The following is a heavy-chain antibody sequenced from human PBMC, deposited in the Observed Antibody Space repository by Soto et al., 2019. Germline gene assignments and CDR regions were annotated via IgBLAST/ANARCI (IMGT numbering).Heavy chain of an antibody. V-gene: IGHV3-23*01. D-gene: IGHD6-13*01. J-gene: IGHJ4*02. CDR3: AKDAAMVSSTFNYFDY. CDR1: GFFFSSYA. CDR2: LGGSGGYK. Sequence: EVQLLESGGGLVQPGGSLRLSCAASGFFFSSYAMSWVRQDPGYGLYWVSGLGGSGGYKSYADSVKGRFTISRDNSKNTLYLQMESLGAEDTAVYYCAKDAAMVSSTFNYFDYWGQGPLVAFSS.